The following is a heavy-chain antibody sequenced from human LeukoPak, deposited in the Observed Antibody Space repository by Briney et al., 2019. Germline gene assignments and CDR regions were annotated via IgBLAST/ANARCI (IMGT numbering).Heavy chain of an antibody. Sequence: PSQTLSLTCTVSGDSISSGDYYGSWIRQPGGKGLEWIVRISRSGSTNYNPSRKSRITISVDTSKNEFSLKLSSVPAADTAVYFCARGPYSYDSSVAFDIWGQGTMVTVSS. V-gene: IGHV4-61*02. CDR3: ARGPYSYDSSVAFDI. CDR1: GDSISSGDYY. J-gene: IGHJ3*02. D-gene: IGHD3-22*01. CDR2: ISRSGST.